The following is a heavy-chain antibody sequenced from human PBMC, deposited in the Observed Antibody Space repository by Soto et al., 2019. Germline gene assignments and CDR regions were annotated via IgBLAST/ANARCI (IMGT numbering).Heavy chain of an antibody. D-gene: IGHD3-22*01. J-gene: IGHJ3*02. CDR2: ISGSGGSK. V-gene: IGHV3-23*01. CDR3: AKNYYYDRVETYSRDAFGI. CDR1: GLTIKSFA. Sequence: PWRLMRHSWTASGLTIKSFAMPCVIQKTGRGLEWVSAISGSGGSKYYTDSVQGRFTISRENCKNTVYLQMNSLRAEDTAVYFCAKNYYYDRVETYSRDAFGISGQGTVGTV.